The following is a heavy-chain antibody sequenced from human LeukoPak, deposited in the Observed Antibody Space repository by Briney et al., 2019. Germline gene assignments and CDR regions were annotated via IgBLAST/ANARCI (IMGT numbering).Heavy chain of an antibody. Sequence: SETLSLTCAVYGGSFSGYYWSWIRQPPGKGLEWIGEINHSGSTNYNPSLKSRVTISVDTSKNQFSLKLSSVTAADTAVYYCARGLKEGRNDYTPAPPYFDYWGQGTLVTVSS. CDR1: GGSFSGYY. CDR2: INHSGST. V-gene: IGHV4-34*01. D-gene: IGHD5-24*01. CDR3: ARGLKEGRNDYTPAPPYFDY. J-gene: IGHJ4*02.